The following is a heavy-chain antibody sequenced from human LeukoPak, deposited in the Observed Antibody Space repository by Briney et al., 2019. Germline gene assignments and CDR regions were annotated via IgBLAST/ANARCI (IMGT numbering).Heavy chain of an antibody. J-gene: IGHJ4*02. V-gene: IGHV3-66*01. Sequence: GGSLRLSCAASGFTVSSNYMSWVRQAPGKGLEWVSVIYSGGSTYYADSVKGRFTISRDNSKNTLYLQMNSLRAEDTAVYYCAAILTGYYNLPLTQVDYWGQGTLVTVSS. CDR3: AAILTGYYNLPLTQVDY. CDR2: IYSGGST. D-gene: IGHD3-9*01. CDR1: GFTVSSNY.